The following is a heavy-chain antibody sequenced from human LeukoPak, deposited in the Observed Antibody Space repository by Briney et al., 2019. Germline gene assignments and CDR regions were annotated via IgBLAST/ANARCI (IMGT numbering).Heavy chain of an antibody. V-gene: IGHV4-39*01. CDR3: ARTTGPYYDAFDI. D-gene: IGHD1-1*01. CDR2: MYYSGTT. CDR1: GGSISSSSCY. Sequence: SETLSLTCTVSGGSISSSSCYWGWIRQPPGKGLEWIGCMYYSGTTFYNPSLKSRVIISVDTSKNQFSLKLSSVTAADTAVYYCARTTGPYYDAFDIWGQGTMVTVSS. J-gene: IGHJ3*02.